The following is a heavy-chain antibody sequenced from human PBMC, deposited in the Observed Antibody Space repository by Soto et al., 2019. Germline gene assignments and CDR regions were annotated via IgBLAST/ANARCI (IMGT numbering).Heavy chain of an antibody. CDR1: GYTFTSYA. D-gene: IGHD6-19*01. J-gene: IGHJ5*02. Sequence: QVQLVQSGAEVKKPGASVKVSCKASGYTFTSYAMHWVRQAPGQRLEWMGGINAGNGNTKYSQKFQGRVTITRDTSASTAYMELSSLRSEDTAVYYCARDQAVAGSGSSNWFDPWGQGTLVTVSS. V-gene: IGHV1-3*01. CDR2: INAGNGNT. CDR3: ARDQAVAGSGSSNWFDP.